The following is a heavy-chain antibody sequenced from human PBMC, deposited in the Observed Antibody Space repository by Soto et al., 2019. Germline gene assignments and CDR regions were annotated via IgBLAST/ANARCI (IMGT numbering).Heavy chain of an antibody. CDR3: TSNLIVVVXAAMCSNYYYYGMDV. J-gene: IGHJ6*02. CDR1: GFSFSNAW. Sequence: PGVSLRLSCAASGFSFSNAWMNWVRQAPGKGLEWVGRFKSKTDGGTTDYAAPVKGRFTISRDDSKNTLYLQMNSLKTEDTAVYYCTSNLIVVVXAAMCSNYYYYGMDVWGQGTTVTVSS. V-gene: IGHV3-15*07. CDR2: FKSKTDGGTT. D-gene: IGHD2-2*01.